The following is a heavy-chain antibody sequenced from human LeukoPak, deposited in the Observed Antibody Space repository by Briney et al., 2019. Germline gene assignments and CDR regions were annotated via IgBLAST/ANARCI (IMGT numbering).Heavy chain of an antibody. Sequence: SVKVSCKASGGTFSSYAISWVRQAPGQGREWMGGIIPIFGIANYAQKFQGRGTIITGESTRTCYMGLSSLRSEHTPVYYCARAPRMADSNYYNYYYYYYMAVCGKGTTVTVSS. V-gene: IGHV1-69*05. CDR3: ARAPRMADSNYYNYYYYYYMAV. CDR2: IIPIFGIA. CDR1: GGTFSSYA. D-gene: IGHD4-11*01. J-gene: IGHJ6*03.